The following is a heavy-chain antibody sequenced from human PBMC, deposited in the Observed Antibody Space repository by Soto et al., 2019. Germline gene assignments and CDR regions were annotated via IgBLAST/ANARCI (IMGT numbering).Heavy chain of an antibody. CDR2: INHSGST. Sequence: SETLSLTCAVYGGSFSGYYWSWIRQPPGKGLEWIGEINHSGSTNYNPSLKSRVTISVDTSKNQFSLKLSSVTAADTAVYYCARGPPRRPAAIDNWFDPWGQGTPVTVSS. V-gene: IGHV4-34*01. CDR1: GGSFSGYY. J-gene: IGHJ5*02. CDR3: ARGPPRRPAAIDNWFDP. D-gene: IGHD2-2*01.